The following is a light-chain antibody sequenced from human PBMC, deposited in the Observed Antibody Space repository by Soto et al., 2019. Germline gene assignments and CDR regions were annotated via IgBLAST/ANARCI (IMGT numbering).Light chain of an antibody. Sequence: DIVMTQVPDSLAVSLGERATINCKSSQSVLKTSNNKNHLAWYQQRPGQPPRLLIYWASYRHSGVPDRFSGGGSGTDFSLTISSLQAEGVEVYYCQQYNSPPAMFGQGTKVEV. CDR2: WAS. CDR3: QQYNSPPAM. J-gene: IGKJ1*01. V-gene: IGKV4-1*01. CDR1: QSVLKTSNNKNH.